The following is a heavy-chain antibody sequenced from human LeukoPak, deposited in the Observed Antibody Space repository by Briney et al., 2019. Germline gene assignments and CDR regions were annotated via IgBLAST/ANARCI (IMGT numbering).Heavy chain of an antibody. CDR1: GYTFSNYG. CDR3: ARYRFGVRAFDI. V-gene: IGHV1-18*01. D-gene: IGHD3-10*01. CDR2: ISAYSGNT. J-gene: IGHJ3*02. Sequence: ASVKVSCKASGYTFSNYGITWVRQAPGQGLEWMGWISAYSGNTNYAQKFQGRVTMSTDTSTSTAYMEVRSLRSDDTAVYYCARYRFGVRAFDIWGQGTMVTVSS.